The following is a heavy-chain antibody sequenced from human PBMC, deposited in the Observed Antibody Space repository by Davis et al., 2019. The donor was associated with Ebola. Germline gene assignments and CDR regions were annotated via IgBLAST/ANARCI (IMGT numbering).Heavy chain of an antibody. CDR2: ISSSGSTI. V-gene: IGHV3-48*03. Sequence: GESLKISCAASGFTFSSYEMNWVRQAPGKGLEWVSYISSSGSTIYYADSVKGRFTISRDNAKNSLYLQMNSLRAEDTAVYYCARVGGYYYDSSGYYYVVGYYGMDVWGQGTTVTVSS. CDR3: ARVGGYYYDSSGYYYVVGYYGMDV. D-gene: IGHD3-22*01. J-gene: IGHJ6*02. CDR1: GFTFSSYE.